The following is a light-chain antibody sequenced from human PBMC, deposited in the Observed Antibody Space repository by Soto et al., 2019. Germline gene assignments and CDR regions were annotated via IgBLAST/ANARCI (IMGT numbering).Light chain of an antibody. CDR2: DVT. J-gene: IGLJ1*01. CDR1: SLDVGGYDF. V-gene: IGLV2-11*01. CDR3: CSYADIYTYL. Sequence: QSALTQPRSVSGAPGQSVTISCTGTSLDVGGYDFVSWHQQHPGKAPKLVIYDVTKRPSGVPDRFSGSKSGNTASLTISGLQAEDEADYYCCSYADIYTYLFGTGTKV.